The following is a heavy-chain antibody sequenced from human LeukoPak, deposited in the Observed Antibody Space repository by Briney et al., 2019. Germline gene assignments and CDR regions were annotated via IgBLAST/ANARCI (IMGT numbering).Heavy chain of an antibody. V-gene: IGHV1-2*06. CDR3: ARGGDFWSGYSNDAFDI. Sequence: PGASVKVSCKASGYTFTGYYMRWVRQAPGQGLEWMGRINPNSGGTNYAQKFQGRVTMTRDTSISTAYMELSRLRSDDTAVYYCARGGDFWSGYSNDAFDIWGQGTMVTVSS. CDR1: GYTFTGYY. CDR2: INPNSGGT. J-gene: IGHJ3*02. D-gene: IGHD3-3*01.